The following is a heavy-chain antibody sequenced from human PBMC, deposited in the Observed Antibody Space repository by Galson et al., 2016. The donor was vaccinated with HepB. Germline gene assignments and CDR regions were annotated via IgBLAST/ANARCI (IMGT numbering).Heavy chain of an antibody. V-gene: IGHV3-30*18. Sequence: SLRLSCAVSGFTFSSYGMHWVRQAPGKGLEWVAVISYDGSNKYYADSVKGRFTISRDNSKNTLYLQMNSLRAEDTAVYYCAKDGAWYSRSSLDYWGQGTLVTVSS. CDR1: GFTFSSYG. D-gene: IGHD6-6*01. CDR3: AKDGAWYSRSSLDY. CDR2: ISYDGSNK. J-gene: IGHJ4*02.